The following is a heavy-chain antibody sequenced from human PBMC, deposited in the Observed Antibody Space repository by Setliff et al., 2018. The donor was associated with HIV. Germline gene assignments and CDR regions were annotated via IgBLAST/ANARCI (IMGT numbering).Heavy chain of an antibody. CDR2: VSPYNGHT. Sequence: ASVKVSCKASGYTFTNFGVGWVRQAPGQGLEWMGWVSPYNGHTKYAQRFQGRVTMSTDTSTSTIYLELTSLRSDDTAVYYCARWSCGRATCYDSPYNWFEPWGQGTLVTVSS. CDR1: GYTFTNFG. J-gene: IGHJ5*02. V-gene: IGHV1-18*01. CDR3: ARWSCGRATCYDSPYNWFEP. D-gene: IGHD2-2*01.